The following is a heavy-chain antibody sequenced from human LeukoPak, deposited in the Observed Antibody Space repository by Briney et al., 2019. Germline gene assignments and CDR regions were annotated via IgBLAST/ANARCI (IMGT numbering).Heavy chain of an antibody. CDR1: GFTFSNYW. CDR2: INRDGSTT. Sequence: GGSLRLSCAASGFTFSNYWVHWVRQAPGKGLVWVSRINRDGSTTKYADSVKGRFTVSRDNAKNSLYLQMNSLTAEDTAVYYCAREKYSSSCIFDYWGQGTLVTVSS. J-gene: IGHJ4*02. V-gene: IGHV3-74*03. CDR3: AREKYSSSCIFDY. D-gene: IGHD6-13*01.